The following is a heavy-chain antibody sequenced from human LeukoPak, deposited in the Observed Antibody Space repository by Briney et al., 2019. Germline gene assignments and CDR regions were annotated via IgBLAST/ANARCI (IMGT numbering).Heavy chain of an antibody. CDR1: GFSFTTYT. J-gene: IGHJ2*01. CDR2: ISSNTDYI. D-gene: IGHD2-15*01. V-gene: IGHV3-21*06. Sequence: PGGSLRLSCAAAGFSFTTYTMNWVRQAPGKALKWVSSISSNTDYISYADSVKGRFTISRDNAQSSIYLQMNSLRVEDTAVYYCARDGMGGWYFDVWGRGTLVTVSS. CDR3: ARDGMGGWYFDV.